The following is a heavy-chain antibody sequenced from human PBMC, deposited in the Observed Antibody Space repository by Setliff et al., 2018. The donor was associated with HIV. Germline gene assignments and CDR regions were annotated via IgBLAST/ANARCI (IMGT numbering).Heavy chain of an antibody. J-gene: IGHJ6*03. V-gene: IGHV4-61*09. CDR3: SRGSYYMDV. CDR1: GGSISRGDYY. D-gene: IGHD3-16*01. Sequence: KTSETLSLTCTVSGGSISRGDYYWNWIRQPAGKGLEWIGHIYTSGSTSGSTNYNPSLKSRVTISVDMSKNQFSLKLNSVTAADTAVYQCSRGSYYMDVWGKGTTVTVSS. CDR2: IYTSGSTSGST.